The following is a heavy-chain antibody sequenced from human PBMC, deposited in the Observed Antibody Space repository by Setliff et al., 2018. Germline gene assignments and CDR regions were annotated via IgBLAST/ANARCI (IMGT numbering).Heavy chain of an antibody. V-gene: IGHV4-38-2*01. CDR1: VYSISRDCH. J-gene: IGHJ4*02. Sequence: TSETLSLTCAVSVYSISRDCHWGWIRQPPGKGLEWIGSIYYSGNTYCNASLKGRVTISGDTSKNQFSLKLTAVTAADTAIYYCARHRAVAGAYYFDFWGQGTLVTVSS. CDR3: ARHRAVAGAYYFDF. CDR2: IYYSGNT. D-gene: IGHD6-19*01.